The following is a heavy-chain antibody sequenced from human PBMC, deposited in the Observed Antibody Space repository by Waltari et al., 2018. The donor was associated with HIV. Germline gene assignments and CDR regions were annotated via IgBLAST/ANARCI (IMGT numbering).Heavy chain of an antibody. D-gene: IGHD3-16*01. V-gene: IGHV3-73*02. J-gene: IGHJ4*02. CDR3: TTAPGGDY. Sequence: VQLVESRGGLVQPGGSLKLSCAASGFTFSDSAVHWVRQASGKGLEWVGHIRTKPYTFATIYAESVKGRFTFSRDDSKNTAYLEMDSLKTEDTAMYYCTTAPGGDYWGQGTLVTVSS. CDR2: IRTKPYTFAT. CDR1: GFTFSDSA.